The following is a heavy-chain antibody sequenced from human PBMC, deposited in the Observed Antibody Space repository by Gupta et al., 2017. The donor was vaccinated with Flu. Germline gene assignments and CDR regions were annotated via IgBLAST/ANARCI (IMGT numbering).Heavy chain of an antibody. D-gene: IGHD5-18*01. J-gene: IGHJ4*02. Sequence: QVQLVESGGGVVQPGRSLRLSCAASGFTFSSYGMHWVRQAPGKGLEWVAVIWYDGSNKYYADSVKGRFTISRDNSKNTLYLQMNSLRAEDTAVYYCARGSPRIQLWLLWDYWGQGTLVTVSS. CDR2: IWYDGSNK. CDR1: GFTFSSYG. CDR3: ARGSPRIQLWLLWDY. V-gene: IGHV3-33*01.